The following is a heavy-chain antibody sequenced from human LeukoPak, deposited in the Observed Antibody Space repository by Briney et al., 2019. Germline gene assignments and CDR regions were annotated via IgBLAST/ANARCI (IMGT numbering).Heavy chain of an antibody. CDR2: ISSSGSTI. CDR1: GFTFSSYE. D-gene: IGHD3-3*01. Sequence: GGSLRLSCAASGFTFSSYEMNWVRQAPGKGLEWVSYISSSGSTIYYADSVKGRFTISRDNAKNSLYLQMNSLRAEDTAVYYCARVNLMGFWSGYSVDSWGQGTLVTVPS. CDR3: ARVNLMGFWSGYSVDS. V-gene: IGHV3-48*03. J-gene: IGHJ4*02.